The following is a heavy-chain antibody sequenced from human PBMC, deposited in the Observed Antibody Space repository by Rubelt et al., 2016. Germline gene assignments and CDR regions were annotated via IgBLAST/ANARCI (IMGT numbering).Heavy chain of an antibody. D-gene: IGHD6-6*01. CDR1: GFTFSSYG. V-gene: IGHV3-30*18. Sequence: EDGRGVVQPGRSLRLSCAASGFTFSSYGMHWVRQAPGKGLEWVAVISYDGSNKYYADSVKGRFTISRDNSKNTLYLQMNSLRAEDTAVYYCAKDSLEQQLVPWGYYGMDVWGQGTTVTVSS. CDR2: ISYDGSNK. CDR3: AKDSLEQQLVPWGYYGMDV. J-gene: IGHJ6*02.